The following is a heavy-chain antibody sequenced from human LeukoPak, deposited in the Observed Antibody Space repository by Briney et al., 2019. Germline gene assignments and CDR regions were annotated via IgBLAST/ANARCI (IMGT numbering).Heavy chain of an antibody. V-gene: IGHV3-7*04. CDR1: GFSFSSLW. J-gene: IGHJ4*02. CDR2: IKHDGSEK. Sequence: TGRSLSLACAASGFSFSSLWMSWVSQAPGKGLQWVANIKHDGSEKYYVDSVEGRFTISRDNAKDSLYRQMDSRRADDTAVYYCARRGVGWDYWGQGTLVTVSS. D-gene: IGHD3-10*01. CDR3: ARRGVGWDY.